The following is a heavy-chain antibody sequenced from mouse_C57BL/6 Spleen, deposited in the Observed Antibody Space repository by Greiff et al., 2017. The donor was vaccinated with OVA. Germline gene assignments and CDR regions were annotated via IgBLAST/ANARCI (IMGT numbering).Heavy chain of an antibody. V-gene: IGHV1-50*01. CDR1: GYTFTSYW. CDR2: IDPSDSYT. CDR3: ARSYYYGSSLYYCDY. Sequence: QVQLQQPGAELVKPGASVKLSCKASGYTFTSYWMQWVKQRPGQGLEWIGEIDPSDSYTNYNQKFKGKATLTVDTSSSTAYMQLSSLTSEDSAVYYCARSYYYGSSLYYCDYWGQGTTLTVSS. J-gene: IGHJ2*01. D-gene: IGHD1-1*01.